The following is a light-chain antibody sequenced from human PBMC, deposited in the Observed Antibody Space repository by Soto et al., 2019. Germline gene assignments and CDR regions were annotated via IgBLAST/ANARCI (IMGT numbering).Light chain of an antibody. Sequence: EIVMTQSPATLSVSPGERATLSCRASQSISYNLAWYQQKPGQAPRLLIYGTSTRATDIPARFSGSGSGTDFTLTISSLQSEDFAVYYCQQYNNWPVYTFGQGTKLEIK. CDR1: QSISYN. CDR3: QQYNNWPVYT. CDR2: GTS. J-gene: IGKJ2*01. V-gene: IGKV3-15*01.